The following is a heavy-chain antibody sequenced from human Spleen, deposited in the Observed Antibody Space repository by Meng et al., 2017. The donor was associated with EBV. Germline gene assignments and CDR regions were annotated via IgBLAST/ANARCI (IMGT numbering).Heavy chain of an antibody. J-gene: IGHJ2*01. CDR2: IYYSGST. D-gene: IGHD6-13*01. V-gene: IGHV4-39*07. CDR3: ARRGYSRRFFDL. Sequence: QRRRAGPGLGKPSEPLSLPWSVSGGSISSIVDVWGWIRRPPGKGLEWIGNIYYSGSTYSNPSLKSRVSISVDASKNQFSLTLSSVTAADTAVYYCARRGYSRRFFDLWGRGTLVTVSS. CDR1: GGSISSIVDV.